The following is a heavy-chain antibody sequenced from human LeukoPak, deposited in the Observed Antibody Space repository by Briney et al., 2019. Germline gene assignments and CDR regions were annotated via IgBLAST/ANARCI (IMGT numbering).Heavy chain of an antibody. CDR2: IYHSGST. Sequence: PSETLSLTCTVSGYSISSGYYWVWIRQPPGKGLEWIGSIYHSGSTYYNPSLKSRVTISVDTSKNQFSLKLSSVTAADTAVYYCAREQTPTTVVTGWGQGALVTVSS. CDR1: GYSISSGYY. CDR3: AREQTPTTVVTG. D-gene: IGHD4-23*01. V-gene: IGHV4-38-2*02. J-gene: IGHJ4*02.